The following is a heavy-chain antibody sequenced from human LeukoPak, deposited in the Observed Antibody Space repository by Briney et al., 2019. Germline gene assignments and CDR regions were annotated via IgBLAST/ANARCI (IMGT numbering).Heavy chain of an antibody. CDR3: AKSIQLWSVNPFDY. CDR2: ISGSGGST. J-gene: IGHJ4*02. V-gene: IGHV3-23*01. CDR1: GFTFSSYA. D-gene: IGHD5-18*01. Sequence: LSGGSLRLSCAASGFTFSSYAMSWVRQAPGKGLEWVSAISGSGGSTYYADSVEGRFTISRDNSKNTLYLQMNSLGAEDTAVYYCAKSIQLWSVNPFDYWGQGTLVTVSS.